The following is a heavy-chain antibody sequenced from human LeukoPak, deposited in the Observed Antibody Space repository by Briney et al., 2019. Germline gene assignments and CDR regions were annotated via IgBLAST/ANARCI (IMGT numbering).Heavy chain of an antibody. CDR2: IYYSGST. J-gene: IGHJ4*02. CDR1: SGSISTFY. Sequence: PSETLSLTCTVSSGSISTFYWNWIRQPPGKGLEWIGYIYYSGSTNYNPSLRSRVTILVDTSKNQFSLKLTSVTAADTAVYYRARGRFGSSSSFDYWGQGNLVTVSS. V-gene: IGHV4-59*01. CDR3: ARGRFGSSSSFDY. D-gene: IGHD6-6*01.